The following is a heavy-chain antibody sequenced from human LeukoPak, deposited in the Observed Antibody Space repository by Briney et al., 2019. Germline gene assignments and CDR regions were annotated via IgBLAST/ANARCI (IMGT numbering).Heavy chain of an antibody. CDR1: GGSFSGYY. D-gene: IGHD4-17*01. J-gene: IGHJ4*02. CDR2: IKQDGSEK. Sequence: PSETLSLTCAVYGGSFSGYYWSWIRQPPGKGLEWVANIKQDGSEKYYVDSVKGRFTISRDNAKNSLYLQMNSLRAEDTAVYYCARDQEGEYGDYMDYWGQGTLVTVSS. V-gene: IGHV3-7*03. CDR3: ARDQEGEYGDYMDY.